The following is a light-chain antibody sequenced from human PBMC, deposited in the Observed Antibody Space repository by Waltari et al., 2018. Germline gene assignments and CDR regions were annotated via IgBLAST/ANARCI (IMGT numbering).Light chain of an antibody. CDR1: SSDIGRYDI. CDR2: DVS. Sequence: QSALTQPAAVSGSPGPSVTISCTGASSDIGRYDIFSWYQQHPGNAPKLVISDVSMRPSGVSDRFSVSKSGDTASLTISGLQLEDEADYYCCSYAGNYVWVFGGGTRLTVL. V-gene: IGLV2-23*02. J-gene: IGLJ3*02. CDR3: CSYAGNYVWV.